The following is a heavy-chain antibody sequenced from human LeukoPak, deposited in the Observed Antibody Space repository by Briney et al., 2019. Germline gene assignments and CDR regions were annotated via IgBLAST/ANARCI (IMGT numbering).Heavy chain of an antibody. CDR2: ISYNGGAT. CDR3: ARRIDDSGKYYIDP. J-gene: IGHJ5*02. CDR1: GYTFSNYA. Sequence: PGGSLRLSCAASGYTFSNYAMVWVRQAPGKGLEWVSTISYNGGATFYAGSVKGRFTISRDNSRNTLYLQMNSLRSDDTAVYYCARRIDDSGKYYIDPWGQGTLVTVSS. V-gene: IGHV3-23*01. D-gene: IGHD3-10*01.